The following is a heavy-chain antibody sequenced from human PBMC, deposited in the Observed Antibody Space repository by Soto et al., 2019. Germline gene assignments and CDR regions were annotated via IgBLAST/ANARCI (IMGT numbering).Heavy chain of an antibody. CDR1: GGSISSYY. J-gene: IGHJ6*02. Sequence: PSETLSLTCTVSGGSISSYYWSWIRQPAGKGLEWIGRIYTSGSTNYNPSLKSRVTMSVDTSKNQFSLKLSSVTAADTAVYYCARDPLPAANNAGDYYYYGMDVWAQGTTVTVSS. D-gene: IGHD2-2*01. CDR3: ARDPLPAANNAGDYYYYGMDV. CDR2: IYTSGST. V-gene: IGHV4-4*07.